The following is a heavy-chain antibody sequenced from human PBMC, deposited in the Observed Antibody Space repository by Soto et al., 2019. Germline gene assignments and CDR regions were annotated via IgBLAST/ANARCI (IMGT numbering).Heavy chain of an antibody. CDR3: ARGADIVVVPAATQHYYYYGMDV. V-gene: IGHV1-2*04. CDR1: GYTFTGYY. CDR2: INPNSGGT. D-gene: IGHD2-2*01. Sequence: ASVKVSCKASGYTFTGYYMHWVRQAPGQGLEWMGWINPNSGGTNYAQKFQGWVTMTRDTSISTAYMELSRLRSDDTAVYYCARGADIVVVPAATQHYYYYGMDVWGQGTTVTVSS. J-gene: IGHJ6*02.